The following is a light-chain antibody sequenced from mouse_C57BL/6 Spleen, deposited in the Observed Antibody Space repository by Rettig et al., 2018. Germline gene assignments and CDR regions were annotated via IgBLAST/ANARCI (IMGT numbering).Light chain of an antibody. CDR2: STS. J-gene: IGKJ4*01. V-gene: IGKV4-79*01. CDR3: HQWSSYPFT. CDR1: SSVSSSY. Sequence: QIVLTQSPAIMSASPGEKVTLTCSASSSVSSSYLYWYQQKPGSSPKLWIYSTSNLASGVPARFSGSGSGTSYSLTISSMEAEDAASYFCHQWSSYPFTFGSGTKLEIK.